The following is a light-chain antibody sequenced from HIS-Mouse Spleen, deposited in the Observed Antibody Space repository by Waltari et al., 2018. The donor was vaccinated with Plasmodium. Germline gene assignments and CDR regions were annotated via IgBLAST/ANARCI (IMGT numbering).Light chain of an antibody. CDR2: EDS. V-gene: IGLV3-10*01. Sequence: SYQLTQPPSVSVSPGQTARITCSAYALPQKYAYWYQQKSGQAPVLVIYEDSKRPSGIPERFSGSSSGTMATLTISGAQVEDEADYYCYSTDSSGNHRVFGGGTKLTVL. CDR3: YSTDSSGNHRV. J-gene: IGLJ3*02. CDR1: ALPQKY.